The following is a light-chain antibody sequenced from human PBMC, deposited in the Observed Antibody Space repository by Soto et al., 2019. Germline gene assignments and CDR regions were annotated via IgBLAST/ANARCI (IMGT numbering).Light chain of an antibody. CDR1: SSDIGGYNY. Sequence: ALAQPASVSGSPGQSITMSCAGTSSDIGGYNYVSWYQQHPGKAPKVMIYEVSNRPSGVSNRFSGSKSGNTASLTISGLQAEDEADYYCSSYTSSSTLYVFGSGTKVTVL. CDR3: SSYTSSSTLYV. CDR2: EVS. V-gene: IGLV2-14*01. J-gene: IGLJ1*01.